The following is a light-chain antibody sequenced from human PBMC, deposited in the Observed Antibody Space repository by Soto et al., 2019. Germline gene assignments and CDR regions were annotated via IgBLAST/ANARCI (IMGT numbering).Light chain of an antibody. CDR3: QQRGGSPPTWT. CDR2: GAS. Sequence: EIVMTQSPATLSVSPGEGATLSCRASQSVSSKLAWYQQRPGQAPRLVIYGASNRATGIPDRFSGSGSGTDFTLTISRLEPEDFAVYYCQQRGGSPPTWTFGQGTKVDI. V-gene: IGKV3D-15*01. CDR1: QSVSSK. J-gene: IGKJ1*01.